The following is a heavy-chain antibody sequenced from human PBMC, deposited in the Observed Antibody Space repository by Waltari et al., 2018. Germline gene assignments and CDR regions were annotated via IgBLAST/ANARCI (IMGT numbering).Heavy chain of an antibody. CDR1: GGSISSSNNH. CDR3: ARDQGFYLFSRLTWFDS. V-gene: IGHV4-39*07. J-gene: IGHJ5*01. D-gene: IGHD3-9*01. Sequence: QVQLHESGPGLVKSSETLSLTCTVSGGSISSSNNHWAWIRQPPGKGLEWIGSSHYTGNDYYNPSLKRRVTLSLETSKNQFYLNLDPVTAADTAVYYCARDQGFYLFSRLTWFDSWGQGAQVTVSS. CDR2: SHYTGND.